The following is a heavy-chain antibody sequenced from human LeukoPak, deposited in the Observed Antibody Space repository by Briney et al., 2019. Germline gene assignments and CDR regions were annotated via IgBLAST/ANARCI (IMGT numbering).Heavy chain of an antibody. V-gene: IGHV3-30*18. CDR1: GFTFSSYG. Sequence: TGGSLRLSCAASGFTFSSYGMHWVRQAPGKGLEWVAVISYDGSNKYFADSVKGRFTISRDNSKNTLYLQMNSLRAEDTAVYYCAKDSQWGKVGTKGGYFDYWGQGTLVTVSS. J-gene: IGHJ4*02. CDR2: ISYDGSNK. CDR3: AKDSQWGKVGTKGGYFDY. D-gene: IGHD1-26*01.